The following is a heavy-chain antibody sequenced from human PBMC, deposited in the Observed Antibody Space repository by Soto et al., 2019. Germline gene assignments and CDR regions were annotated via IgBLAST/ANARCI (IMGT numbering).Heavy chain of an antibody. Sequence: SETLSLTCTVSGGSISSYYWSWIRQPPGKGLEWIGTIYYSENTSYNPSLMSRVTISVDTSKNQFSLKLSSVTAADTAVYYGARLNGYCISTNCHGYYGMDVWGQGTTVTVSS. CDR2: IYYSENT. D-gene: IGHD2-2*01. CDR3: ARLNGYCISTNCHGYYGMDV. CDR1: GGSISSYY. V-gene: IGHV4-59*04. J-gene: IGHJ6*02.